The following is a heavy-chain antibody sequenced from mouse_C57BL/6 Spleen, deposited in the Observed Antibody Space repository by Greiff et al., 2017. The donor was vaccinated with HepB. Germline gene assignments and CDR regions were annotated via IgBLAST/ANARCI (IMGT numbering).Heavy chain of an antibody. CDR2: IDPEDGDT. D-gene: IGHD1-1*01. V-gene: IGHV14-2*01. CDR3: ACALRGSSMDY. Sequence: VQLQQSGAELVKPGASVKLSCTASGFNIKDYYMHWVKQRTEQGLEWIGRIDPEDGDTKYAPKFQGKATITADTSSNTAYLQLSSLTSEDTAVYYCACALRGSSMDYWGQGTSVTVSS. CDR1: GFNIKDYY. J-gene: IGHJ4*01.